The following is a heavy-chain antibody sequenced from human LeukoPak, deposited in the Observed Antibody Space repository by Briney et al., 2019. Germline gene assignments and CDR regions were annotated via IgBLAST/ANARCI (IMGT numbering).Heavy chain of an antibody. CDR1: GYRFTSYW. D-gene: IGHD3-9*01. V-gene: IGHV5-51*01. Sequence: GESLKISCKGSGYRFTSYWIGWVRQMPGKGLEWMGIIYPGDSDTRYSPSFQGQVTISADKSISTAYLQWSSLKASDTAMYYCARHHYDILTGYYTRLRDKSNDYYFDYWGQGTLVTVSS. J-gene: IGHJ4*02. CDR2: IYPGDSDT. CDR3: ARHHYDILTGYYTRLRDKSNDYYFDY.